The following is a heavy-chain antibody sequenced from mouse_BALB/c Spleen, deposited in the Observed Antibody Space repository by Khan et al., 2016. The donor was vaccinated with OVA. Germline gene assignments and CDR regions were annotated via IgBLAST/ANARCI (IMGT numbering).Heavy chain of an antibody. V-gene: IGHV2-2*02. J-gene: IGHJ3*01. CDR1: GFSLTSYG. Sequence: QVQLKESGPGLVQPSPSLSITCTVSGFSLTSYGLPWVRQSPGKGLEWLGVIWSGGRTDYDAAFISRLSISKDNSKSQVFFKMNSLQGNDTAIYYCARNYDYDEGLVYWGQGTLVTVSA. CDR3: ARNYDYDEGLVY. D-gene: IGHD2-4*01. CDR2: IWSGGRT.